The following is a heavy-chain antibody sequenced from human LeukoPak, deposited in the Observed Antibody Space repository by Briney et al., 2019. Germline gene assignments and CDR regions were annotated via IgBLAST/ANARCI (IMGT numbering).Heavy chain of an antibody. CDR1: GVSISNGHHY. J-gene: IGHJ4*02. V-gene: IGHV4-31*03. D-gene: IGHD6-19*01. CDR3: ARGGGWYYFDY. Sequence: SQTLSLTCTVSGVSISNGHHYWSWIRQRPGKGLEWMGYIYYSGSTYYNPSLKSRVTISVDTSKNQFSLKLSSVTAADTAVYYCARGGGWYYFDYWGQGTLVTVSS. CDR2: IYYSGST.